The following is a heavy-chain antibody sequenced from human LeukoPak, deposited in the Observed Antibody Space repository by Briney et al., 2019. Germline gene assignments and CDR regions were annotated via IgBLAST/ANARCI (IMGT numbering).Heavy chain of an antibody. CDR1: GYTFTSYY. Sequence: ASVKVSCKASGYTFTSYYMHWVRQAPGKGLEWMGGFDPEDGETIYAQKFQGRVTMTEDTSTDTAYMELSSLRSEDTAVYYCATASYIVATPRYFELWGRGTLVTVSS. V-gene: IGHV1-24*01. J-gene: IGHJ2*01. CDR2: FDPEDGET. CDR3: ATASYIVATPRYFEL. D-gene: IGHD5-12*01.